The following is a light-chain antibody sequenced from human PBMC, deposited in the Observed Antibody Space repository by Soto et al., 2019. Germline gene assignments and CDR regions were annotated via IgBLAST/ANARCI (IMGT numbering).Light chain of an antibody. V-gene: IGKV1-5*01. Sequence: DIQMTQSPSTLSASVGDTVTITCRASQSVSRWLAWYQQKPGKAPRLLVYDASTLAIGVPSRFSGSGSGTDLTLTITSLQPDDFGNYHCQQYNSSSPTFGPGTKVQIK. J-gene: IGKJ1*01. CDR1: QSVSRW. CDR2: DAS. CDR3: QQYNSSSPT.